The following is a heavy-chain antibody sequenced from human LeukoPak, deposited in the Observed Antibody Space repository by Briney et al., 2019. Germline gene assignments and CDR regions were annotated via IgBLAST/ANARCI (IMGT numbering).Heavy chain of an antibody. J-gene: IGHJ3*02. CDR2: IYPGDSDT. CDR1: GYSFTSYW. D-gene: IGHD4-17*01. CDR3: ARLPPYQGDYAPAYAFDI. V-gene: IGHV5-51*01. Sequence: GESLKISCKGSGYSFTSYWIGWVRQMPGKGLEWMGIIYPGDSDTRYSPSFQGQVTISADKSISTAYLQWSSLKASDTAMYYCARLPPYQGDYAPAYAFDIWGQGTMVTVSS.